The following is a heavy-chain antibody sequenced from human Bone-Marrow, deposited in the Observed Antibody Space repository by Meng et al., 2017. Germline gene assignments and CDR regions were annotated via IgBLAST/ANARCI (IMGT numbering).Heavy chain of an antibody. CDR2: INSDGSST. V-gene: IGHV3-74*02. CDR1: GITFNNYW. CDR3: ARVAWGFDY. D-gene: IGHD7-27*01. J-gene: IGHJ4*02. Sequence: VELVEFGGGLVKPGGSLNLSCAASGITFNNYWMHWVRQAPGKGLVWVSRINSDGSSTSYADSVKGRFTNSRDNAKNTLDLQMNSLTAEDTAIYYCARVAWGFDYWGQGTLVTVSS.